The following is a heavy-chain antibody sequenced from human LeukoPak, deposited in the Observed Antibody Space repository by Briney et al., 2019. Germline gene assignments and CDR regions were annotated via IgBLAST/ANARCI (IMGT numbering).Heavy chain of an antibody. CDR1: GYTFTSYY. CDR2: INPSGGST. CDR3: ARDLGGYYDPKYYFDY. D-gene: IGHD3-22*01. V-gene: IGHV1-46*01. Sequence: GASVKVSCKASGYTFTSYYMHWVRQAPGQGREWMGIINPSGGSTSYAQKFQGRVTMTRDTSTSTVYMELSSLRSEDTAVYYCARDLGGYYDPKYYFDYWGQGTLVTVSS. J-gene: IGHJ4*02.